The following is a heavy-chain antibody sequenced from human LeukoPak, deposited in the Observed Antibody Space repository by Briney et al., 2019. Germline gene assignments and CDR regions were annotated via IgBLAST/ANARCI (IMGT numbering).Heavy chain of an antibody. CDR1: GGTFSSYA. V-gene: IGHV1-69*13. CDR2: IIPIFGTA. Sequence: ASVKVSCKASGGTFSSYAISWVRQAPGQGLEWMGGIIPIFGTANYAQKFQGRVTITADESTSTAYMELSSLRSEDTAVYYCTYYYDSSGYYQYYFDYWGQGTLVTVSS. D-gene: IGHD3-22*01. J-gene: IGHJ4*02. CDR3: TYYYDSSGYYQYYFDY.